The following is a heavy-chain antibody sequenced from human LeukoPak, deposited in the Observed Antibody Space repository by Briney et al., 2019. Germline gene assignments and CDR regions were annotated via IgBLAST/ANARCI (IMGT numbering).Heavy chain of an antibody. J-gene: IGHJ5*02. V-gene: IGHV3-23*01. Sequence: GGSLRLSCAASGFTFSSYAMSWVRQAPGKGLEWVSGISGSGGSTYYADSVKGRFTISRDNSKNTLYLQRNSLRAEDTAVYYCAKETGSSWYGPYNWFDPWGQGTLVTVSS. CDR1: GFTFSSYA. D-gene: IGHD6-13*01. CDR3: AKETGSSWYGPYNWFDP. CDR2: ISGSGGST.